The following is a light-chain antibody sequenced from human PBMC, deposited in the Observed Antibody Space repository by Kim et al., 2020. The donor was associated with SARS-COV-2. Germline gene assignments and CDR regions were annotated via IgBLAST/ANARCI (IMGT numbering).Light chain of an antibody. CDR2: KAS. V-gene: IGKV1-5*03. CDR3: QQYTTYRT. CDR1: QSINDW. Sequence: ASVGDRVTITCRASQSINDWLAWYQQKPGKAPKLLIYKASTLEGGVPSRFSGSGSGTEFTLTISSLQPDDYAIYYCQQYTTYRTFGQGTKVEIK. J-gene: IGKJ1*01.